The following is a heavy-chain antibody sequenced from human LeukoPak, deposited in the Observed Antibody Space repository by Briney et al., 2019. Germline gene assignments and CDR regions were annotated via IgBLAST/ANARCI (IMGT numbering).Heavy chain of an antibody. CDR2: IIPILGIA. D-gene: IGHD5-12*01. J-gene: IGHJ5*02. CDR3: ARDVGRGYSGYEKKSPVANWFDP. V-gene: IGHV1-69*04. Sequence: SVKVSCKASGGTFSSYAISWVRQAPGQRLEWMGRIIPILGIANYAQKFQGRVTITADKSTSTAYMELSSLRSEDTAVYYCARDVGRGYSGYEKKSPVANWFDPWGQGTLVTVSS. CDR1: GGTFSSYA.